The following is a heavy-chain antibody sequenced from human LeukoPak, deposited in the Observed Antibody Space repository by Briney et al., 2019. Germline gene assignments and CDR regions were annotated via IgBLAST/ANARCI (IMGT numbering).Heavy chain of an antibody. Sequence: GGSLRLSCAASGFTFSSYSMNWVRQAPGKGLEWVSCISKSSSYIDYAGSVKGRFTISRDNAKNSLYLQMNSLRAEDTAVYYCARASVHWGQGTLVTVSS. CDR2: ISKSSSYI. CDR3: ARASVH. J-gene: IGHJ1*01. CDR1: GFTFSSYS. D-gene: IGHD3-10*01. V-gene: IGHV3-21*01.